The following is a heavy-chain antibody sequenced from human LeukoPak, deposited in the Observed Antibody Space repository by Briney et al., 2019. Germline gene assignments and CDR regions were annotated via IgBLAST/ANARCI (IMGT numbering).Heavy chain of an antibody. CDR3: AKDLHRLLWFGDYNWFDP. CDR2: INPSGGST. V-gene: IGHV1-46*01. CDR1: GYTFTSYY. J-gene: IGHJ5*02. D-gene: IGHD3-10*01. Sequence: ASVKVSCKASGYTFTSYYMHWVRQAPGQGLEWMGIINPSGGSTSYAQKFQGRVTMTRDMSTSTVYMELSSLRSEDTAVYYCAKDLHRLLWFGDYNWFDPWGQGTLVTVSS.